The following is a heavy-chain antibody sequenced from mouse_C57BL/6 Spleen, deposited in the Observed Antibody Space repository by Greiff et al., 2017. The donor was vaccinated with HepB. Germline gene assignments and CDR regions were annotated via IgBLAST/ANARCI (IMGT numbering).Heavy chain of an antibody. CDR3: TFIATVPWFAY. D-gene: IGHD1-1*01. CDR2: IDPENGDT. V-gene: IGHV14-4*01. CDR1: GFNIKDDY. Sequence: EVQLQQPGAELVRPGASVKLSCTASGFNIKDDYMHWVKQRPEQGLEWIGWIDPENGDTEYASKFQGKATITADTSSNTAYLQLSSLTSEDTAVYYCTFIATVPWFAYWGQGTLVTVSA. J-gene: IGHJ3*01.